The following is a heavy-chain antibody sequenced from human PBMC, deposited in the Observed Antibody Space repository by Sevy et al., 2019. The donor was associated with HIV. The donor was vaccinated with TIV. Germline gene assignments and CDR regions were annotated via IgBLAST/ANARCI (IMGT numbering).Heavy chain of an antibody. V-gene: IGHV4-39*01. CDR3: ARSIVTTKGTFDY. Sequence: SETLSLTCTVSGGSISSSSYYWGWIRQPPGKGLEWIGSIYYSGSTYYNPSLKSRVTISVDTSKNQFSLKLSSVTAADTAVYYCARSIVTTKGTFDYWGQGTLVTVPS. J-gene: IGHJ4*02. D-gene: IGHD4-4*01. CDR1: GGSISSSSYY. CDR2: IYYSGST.